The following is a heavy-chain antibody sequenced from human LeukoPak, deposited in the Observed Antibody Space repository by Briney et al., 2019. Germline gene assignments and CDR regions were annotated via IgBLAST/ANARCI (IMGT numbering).Heavy chain of an antibody. CDR1: GFTFSKYW. CDR3: ATGNYYDSRGYYTFGY. Sequence: GGSLRLSCAASGFTFSKYWMHWVRQVPGKGLVWVSLINGDGSTTNYADFVKGRFTISRDNAKNTLSLQVNSLRAEHTAVYYCATGNYYDSRGYYTFGYWGQGTLVTVSS. CDR2: INGDGSTT. J-gene: IGHJ1*01. V-gene: IGHV3-74*01. D-gene: IGHD3-22*01.